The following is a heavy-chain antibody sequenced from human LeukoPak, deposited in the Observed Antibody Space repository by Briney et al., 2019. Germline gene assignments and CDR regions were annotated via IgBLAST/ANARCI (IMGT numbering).Heavy chain of an antibody. J-gene: IGHJ4*02. V-gene: IGHV3-15*01. D-gene: IGHD3-22*01. CDR1: GFTFSNAW. Sequence: GGSLRLSCAASGFTFSNAWMSWVRQAPGKGLEWVGRIKSKTDGGTTDYAAPVKGRFTISRDDSKNTLYLQMNSLKTEDTAVYYCTTEWDSSGYAGGDYWGQGTLVTVSS. CDR2: IKSKTDGGTT. CDR3: TTEWDSSGYAGGDY.